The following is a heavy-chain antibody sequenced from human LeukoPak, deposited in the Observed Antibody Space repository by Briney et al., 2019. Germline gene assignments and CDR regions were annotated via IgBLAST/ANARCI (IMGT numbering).Heavy chain of an antibody. CDR1: GGSISSSSYY. CDR2: IYYSGST. V-gene: IGHV4-39*07. J-gene: IGHJ4*02. Sequence: PSETLSLTCTVSGGSISSSSYYWGWIRQPPGKGLEWIGSIYYSGSTYYNPPLKSRVTISVDTSKNQFSLKLSSVTAADTAVYYCARDGGFIVVVPAAIPLFDYWGQGTLVTVSS. D-gene: IGHD2-2*02. CDR3: ARDGGFIVVVPAAIPLFDY.